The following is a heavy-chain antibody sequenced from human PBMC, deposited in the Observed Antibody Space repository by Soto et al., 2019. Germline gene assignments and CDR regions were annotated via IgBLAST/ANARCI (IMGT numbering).Heavy chain of an antibody. CDR1: GGSFSGYY. D-gene: IGHD5-18*01. CDR2: INHSGST. J-gene: IGHJ4*02. V-gene: IGHV4-34*01. CDR3: ARGGGRYSYGYWRLDY. Sequence: SQTLSLTCAVYGGSFSGYYWSWIRQPPGKGLEWIGEINHSGSTNYNPSLKSRVTISVDTSKNQFSLKLSSVTAADTAVYYCARGGGRYSYGYWRLDYWGQGTLVTVSS.